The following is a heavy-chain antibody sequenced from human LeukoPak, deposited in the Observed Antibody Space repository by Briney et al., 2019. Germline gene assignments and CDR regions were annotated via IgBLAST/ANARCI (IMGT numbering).Heavy chain of an antibody. CDR1: GYTFTGYY. V-gene: IGHV1-2*04. D-gene: IGHD2-15*01. Sequence: GASVKVSCKASGYTFTGYYMHWVRQAPGQGLEWMGWINPNSGGTNYARKFQGWVTMTRDTSISTAYMELSRLRSDDTAVYYCARERDGYCSGGSCYANAFDIWGQGTMVTVSS. J-gene: IGHJ3*02. CDR2: INPNSGGT. CDR3: ARERDGYCSGGSCYANAFDI.